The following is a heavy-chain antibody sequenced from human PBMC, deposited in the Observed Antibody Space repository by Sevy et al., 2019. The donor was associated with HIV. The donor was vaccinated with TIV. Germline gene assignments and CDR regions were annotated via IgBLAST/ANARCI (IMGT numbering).Heavy chain of an antibody. Sequence: SETLSLTCAVSGYSISSGYYWGWIRQPPGKGLEWIGSIYHSGSTYYNPSLKSRVTISVDTSKNQFSLKLSSVTAADTAVYYCAINYYYDSSGYYHQFDYWGQGTLVTVSS. V-gene: IGHV4-38-2*01. J-gene: IGHJ4*02. CDR1: GYSISSGYY. D-gene: IGHD3-22*01. CDR3: AINYYYDSSGYYHQFDY. CDR2: IYHSGST.